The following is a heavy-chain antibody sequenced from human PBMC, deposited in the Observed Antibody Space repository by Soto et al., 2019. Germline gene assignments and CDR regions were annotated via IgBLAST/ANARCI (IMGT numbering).Heavy chain of an antibody. J-gene: IGHJ6*02. D-gene: IGHD3-3*01. CDR3: ARDGANYDFWSGYYTGSYYYGMDV. CDR2: IYYSGST. Sequence: SETLSLTCTVSGGSVSSGSYYWSWIRQPPGKGLEWIGYIYYSGSTNYNPSLKSRVTISVDTSKNQFSLKLSSVTAADTAVYYCARDGANYDFWSGYYTGSYYYGMDVWGQGTTVTVSS. V-gene: IGHV4-61*01. CDR1: GGSVSSGSYY.